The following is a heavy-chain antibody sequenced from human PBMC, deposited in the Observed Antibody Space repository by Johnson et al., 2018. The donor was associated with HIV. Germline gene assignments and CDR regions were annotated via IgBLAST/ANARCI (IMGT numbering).Heavy chain of an antibody. J-gene: IGHJ3*02. CDR1: GFTFDDYG. CDR2: INWNGGST. D-gene: IGHD6-13*01. V-gene: IGHV3-20*04. CDR3: AKDQWSSSWTNDAFDI. Sequence: VQLVESGGGVVRPGGSLRLSCAASGFTFDDYGMSWVRHAPGKGLAWVSGINWNGGSTGYADSVKGRFTISRDNSKNTLYLQMNSLRAEDPAVYYCAKDQWSSSWTNDAFDIWGQGTMGTVSS.